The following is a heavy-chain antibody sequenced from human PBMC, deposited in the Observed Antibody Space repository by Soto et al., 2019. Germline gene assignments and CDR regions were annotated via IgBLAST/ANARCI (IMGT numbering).Heavy chain of an antibody. D-gene: IGHD2-15*01. CDR1: GFTLNNYG. J-gene: IGHJ4*02. CDR3: VKESTPPFFDS. CDR2: MWYDGLRQ. V-gene: IGHV3-33*03. Sequence: VGSLRLSCVGSGFTLNNYGVHWVRQAPGKGLEWVALMWYDGLRQTYLDSVRGRFTVSRDSSTNTIYLQMNSLRVEDTGNYFCVKESTPPFFDSWGQGTPVTVSS.